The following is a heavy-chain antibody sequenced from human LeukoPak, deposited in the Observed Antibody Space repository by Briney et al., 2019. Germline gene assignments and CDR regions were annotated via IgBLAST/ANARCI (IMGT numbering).Heavy chain of an antibody. CDR1: GGSISSYY. D-gene: IGHD3-22*01. CDR3: ARDRYYYDSSGYSTFDY. V-gene: IGHV4-4*07. CDR2: IYTSGST. Sequence: PSETLSLTCTVSGGSISSYYWSWIRQPAGKGLEWIGRIYTSGSTNYNPSLKSRVTMSVDTSKNQFSLKLSSVTAADMAVYYCARDRYYYDSSGYSTFDYWGQGTLVTVSS. J-gene: IGHJ4*02.